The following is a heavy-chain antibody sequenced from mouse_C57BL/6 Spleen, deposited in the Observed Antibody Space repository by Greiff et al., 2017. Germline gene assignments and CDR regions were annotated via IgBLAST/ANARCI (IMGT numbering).Heavy chain of an antibody. J-gene: IGHJ2*01. CDR3: ARGYDGHFDY. Sequence: QVQLKQSGAELVKPGASVKISCKASGYAFSSYWMNWVKQRPGKGLEWIGQIYPGDGDTNYNGKFKGKDTLTADKSSSTAYMQLSSLTSEDSAVYFCARGYDGHFDYWGQGTTLTVSS. D-gene: IGHD2-3*01. CDR2: IYPGDGDT. CDR1: GYAFSSYW. V-gene: IGHV1-80*01.